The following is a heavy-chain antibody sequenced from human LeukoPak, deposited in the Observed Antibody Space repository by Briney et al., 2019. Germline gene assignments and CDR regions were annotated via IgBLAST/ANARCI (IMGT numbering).Heavy chain of an antibody. D-gene: IGHD3-10*01. J-gene: IGHJ4*02. Sequence: SETLSLTCTVSSASISSSPYFWGWIRQSPGKGLEWIGSISYSGTTYYNPSLKSRVTISVDTSKNQFSLKLTSVTAADTAVYYCAANSADLGSSYKGWGQGTLVTVSS. CDR2: ISYSGTT. V-gene: IGHV4-39*01. CDR3: AANSADLGSSYKG. CDR1: SASISSSPYF.